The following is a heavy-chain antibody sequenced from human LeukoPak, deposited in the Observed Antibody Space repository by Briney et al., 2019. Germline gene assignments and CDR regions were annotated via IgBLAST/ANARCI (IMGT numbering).Heavy chain of an antibody. D-gene: IGHD3-16*01. V-gene: IGHV3-7*03. CDR2: IKQDGSEK. CDR3: ARGFGITF. J-gene: IGHJ4*02. Sequence: GGYLRLSCAASGFSFSSHWMSWVRQAPGKGLEWVANIKQDGSEKHYVDSVKGRFTVSRDNAKNSLYLQMNSLRADDTAVYYCARGFGITFWGQGTLVTVSS. CDR1: GFSFSSHW.